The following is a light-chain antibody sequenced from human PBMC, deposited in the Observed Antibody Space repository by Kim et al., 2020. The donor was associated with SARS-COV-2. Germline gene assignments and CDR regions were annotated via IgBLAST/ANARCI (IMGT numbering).Light chain of an antibody. V-gene: IGKV1-5*01. Sequence: DIQMTQSPSTLSASVGDRVTITCRATQTISHRLNWYQQKPGKAPKLLIYDASKLETGVPSRFSGSGFGTDFTLSISSLQPDDFAVYYCQQHESHPVTFGEGTRVDIK. CDR2: DAS. J-gene: IGKJ3*01. CDR3: QQHESHPVT. CDR1: QTISHR.